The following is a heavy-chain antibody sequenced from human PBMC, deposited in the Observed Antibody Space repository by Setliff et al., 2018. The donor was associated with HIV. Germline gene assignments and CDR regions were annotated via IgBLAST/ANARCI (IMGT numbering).Heavy chain of an antibody. D-gene: IGHD3-16*02. CDR3: ARDLGVSYRHYGWLDP. J-gene: IGHJ5*02. Sequence: GASVKVPCKASGSTSSTDAISWVRQAPGQGLEWMGWISTYGGSTNYAQKFQGRVSMTTDTSTSTVYMELTNLRSDDTAVYYCARDLGVSYRHYGWLDPWGQGTLVTVSS. CDR2: ISTYGGST. CDR1: GSTSSTDA. V-gene: IGHV1-18*01.